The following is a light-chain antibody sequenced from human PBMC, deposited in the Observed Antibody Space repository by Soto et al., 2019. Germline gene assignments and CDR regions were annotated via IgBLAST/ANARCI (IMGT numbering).Light chain of an antibody. V-gene: IGKV1-5*03. J-gene: IGKJ1*01. CDR2: KAS. CDR1: QSVRTY. Sequence: DIQMTQSPSTLSASIGDRVTITCRASQSVRTYLAWYQQKAGKAPKLLIYKASSLEGGVPSRFSGSGSGTEFTLTISSLQHDDFATYYCQQYNNYPWTFGQGTKVEIK. CDR3: QQYNNYPWT.